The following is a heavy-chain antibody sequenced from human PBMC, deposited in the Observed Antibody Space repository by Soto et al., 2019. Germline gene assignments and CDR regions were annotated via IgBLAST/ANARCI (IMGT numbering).Heavy chain of an antibody. V-gene: IGHV3-30*18. J-gene: IGHJ4*02. D-gene: IGHD3-3*01. CDR3: VKDGSLEVPDVPLEEYFFDH. CDR2: IPYNGRNK. CDR1: GFTFSAYG. Sequence: QVQLVESGGGVVQAGKSLRLSCAASGFTFSAYGMHWVRQAPGKGLEWVAVIPYNGRNKDYVDSVKGRFSVSRDASKNTVYLQMDSVRPEDTAVYYCVKDGSLEVPDVPLEEYFFDHWGQGTLVSVSS.